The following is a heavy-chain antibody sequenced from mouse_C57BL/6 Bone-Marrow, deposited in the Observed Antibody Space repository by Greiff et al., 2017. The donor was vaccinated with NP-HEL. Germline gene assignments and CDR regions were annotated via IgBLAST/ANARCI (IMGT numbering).Heavy chain of an antibody. D-gene: IGHD1-1*01. V-gene: IGHV1-69*01. Sequence: VQLQQSGAELVMPGASVKLSCKASGYTFTSYWMHWVKQRPGQGLEWIGEIDPSDSYTNYNQKFKGKSTLTVDKSSSTAYMQLSSLTSEDSAVYYCAVLITTVVTFDVWGTGTTVTVSS. CDR2: IDPSDSYT. CDR1: GYTFTSYW. J-gene: IGHJ1*03. CDR3: AVLITTVVTFDV.